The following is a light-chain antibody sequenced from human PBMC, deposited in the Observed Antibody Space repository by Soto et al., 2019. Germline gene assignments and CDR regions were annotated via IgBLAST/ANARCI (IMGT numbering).Light chain of an antibody. J-gene: IGKJ5*01. CDR2: AAS. V-gene: IGKV1-39*01. CDR1: HDINRY. CDR3: QQNDSTHLT. Sequence: SAVSRHASVVYRVTINCHRRHDINRYLNWYQQEPGKAPKLLIFAASSRQRGVPSRFSGSGSGTEFTLTISRLQPEDFTTYYCQQNDSTHLTFGQGTRLEI.